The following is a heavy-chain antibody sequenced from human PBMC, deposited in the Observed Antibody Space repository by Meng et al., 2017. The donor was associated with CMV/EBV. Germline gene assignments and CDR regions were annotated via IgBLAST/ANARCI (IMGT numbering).Heavy chain of an antibody. CDR2: ISSSGSTI. CDR3: ARDLHTYDFWSGYRIYYYYYYGMDV. Sequence: GESLKISCAASGFTLSSYEMNWVRQAPGKGLEWVSYISSSGSTIYYADSVKGRFTISRDNAKNSLYLQMNSLRAEDTAVYYCARDLHTYDFWSGYRIYYYYYYGMDVWGQGTTVTVSS. V-gene: IGHV3-48*03. CDR1: GFTLSSYE. D-gene: IGHD3-3*01. J-gene: IGHJ6*02.